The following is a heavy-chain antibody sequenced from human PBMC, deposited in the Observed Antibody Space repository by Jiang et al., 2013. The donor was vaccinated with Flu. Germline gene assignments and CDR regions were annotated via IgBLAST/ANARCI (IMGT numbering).Heavy chain of an antibody. CDR3: ARDLGIAAAGEDYYYYGMDV. V-gene: IGHV3-33*01. D-gene: IGHD6-13*01. CDR1: GFTFSSYG. Sequence: RSLRLSCAASGFTFSSYGMHWVRQAPGKGLEWVAVIWYDGSNKYYADSVKGRFTISRDNSKNTLYLQMNSLRAEDTAVYYCARDLGIAAAGEDYYYYGMDVWGQGTTVTVSS. CDR2: IWYDGSNK. J-gene: IGHJ6*02.